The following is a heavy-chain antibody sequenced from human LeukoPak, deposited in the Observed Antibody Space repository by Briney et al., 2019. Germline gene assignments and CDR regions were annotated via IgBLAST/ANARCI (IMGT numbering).Heavy chain of an antibody. V-gene: IGHV3-7*01. J-gene: IGHJ4*02. CDR1: GFSFSTYW. CDR3: ARDPSRGYSYGYADY. Sequence: GGSLRLSCEASGFSFSTYWMNWVRQPPGKGLEWVANIMRDGSEKYYVDSVKGRFTISRDNAKNSLYLQMNSLRAEDTAVYYCARDPSRGYSYGYADYWGQGSLVIVSS. CDR2: IMRDGSEK. D-gene: IGHD5-18*01.